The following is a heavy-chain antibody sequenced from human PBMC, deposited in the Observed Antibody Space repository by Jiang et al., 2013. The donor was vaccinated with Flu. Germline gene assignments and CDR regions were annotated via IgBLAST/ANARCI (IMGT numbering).Heavy chain of an antibody. CDR1: GYTFTSYG. Sequence: GAEVKKPGASVKVSCKPSGYTFTSYGISWVRQAPGQGLEWMGWVSAYNGNTIYAQKFQGRVSMTTDTSTSTAYMELRSLTSDDTAVYYCARAILGTASYFDYWGQGTLVTVSS. D-gene: IGHD1-1*01. CDR2: VSAYNGNT. V-gene: IGHV1-18*04. CDR3: ARAILGTASYFDY. J-gene: IGHJ4*02.